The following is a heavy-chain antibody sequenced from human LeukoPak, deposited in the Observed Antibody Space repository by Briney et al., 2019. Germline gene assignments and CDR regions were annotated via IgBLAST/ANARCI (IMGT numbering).Heavy chain of an antibody. D-gene: IGHD3-10*01. Sequence: SETLSLTCTVSGGSITNYYWSWIRQPPGKGLEWIGYVHYSGSTNYNPSLKSRVTISVDTSKNQFSLKLSSVTAADTAVYYCAATMVRGVHTHFDYWGQGTLVTVSS. V-gene: IGHV4-59*08. CDR2: VHYSGST. J-gene: IGHJ4*02. CDR3: AATMVRGVHTHFDY. CDR1: GGSITNYY.